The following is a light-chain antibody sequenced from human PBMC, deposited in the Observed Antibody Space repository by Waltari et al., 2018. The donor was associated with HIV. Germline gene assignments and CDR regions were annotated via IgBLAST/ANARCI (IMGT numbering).Light chain of an antibody. V-gene: IGKV1-16*02. Sequence: DIQMTQSPSSLSASVGGRVTITCRASQDIRNFLAWFQQKPGKAPQSLIYAASSLQSGVPSNFSGSGFGTDFTLTISSLQPEDFATYYCQQYNSYPFTFGPGTKVDIK. J-gene: IGKJ3*01. CDR1: QDIRNF. CDR2: AAS. CDR3: QQYNSYPFT.